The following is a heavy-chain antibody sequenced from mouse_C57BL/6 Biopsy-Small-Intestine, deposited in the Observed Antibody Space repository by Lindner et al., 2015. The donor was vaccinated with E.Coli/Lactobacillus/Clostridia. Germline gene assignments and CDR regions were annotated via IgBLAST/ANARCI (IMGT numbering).Heavy chain of an antibody. Sequence: SVKVSCKTSGGSFRSYVVTWVRQAPGQGLEWVGGIAPMFGTTNFAQKFQGRVTITADELTGTVYMELNSLRSEDTTVYYCARGVLVGATSTGSSRKYFDLWGRGTLVTVSS. D-gene: IGHD1-1*02. J-gene: IGHJ1*01. CDR1: GGSFRSYV. CDR3: ARGVLVGATSTGSSRKYFDL. V-gene: IGHV1-55*01. CDR2: IAPMFGTT.